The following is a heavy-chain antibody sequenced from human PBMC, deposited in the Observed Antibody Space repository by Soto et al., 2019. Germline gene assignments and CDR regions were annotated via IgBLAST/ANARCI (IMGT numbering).Heavy chain of an antibody. J-gene: IGHJ4*02. CDR3: ASNTRYDPPDF. D-gene: IGHD3-16*01. Sequence: EVQLLESGGGLVQPGGSLRLSCAASGFTFSSYAMTWVRQAPGKGLAWVSGISVSGGSTYYADSVKGRFTISRDNSKSPRYLQMTSLRAEDTAVYYCASNTRYDPPDFWGQGTLVTVSS. CDR2: ISVSGGST. V-gene: IGHV3-23*01. CDR1: GFTFSSYA.